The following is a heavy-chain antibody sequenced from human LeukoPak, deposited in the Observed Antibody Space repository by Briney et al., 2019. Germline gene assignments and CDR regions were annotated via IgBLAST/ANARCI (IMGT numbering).Heavy chain of an antibody. J-gene: IGHJ3*02. CDR3: ARGRNYYDSSRYYYEGDAFDI. V-gene: IGHV1-46*01. Sequence: ASVKVSCKASVYIFTRYYMYWVRQAPGQELEWMGIINPSGGSIRYAQKFQGRVTMTRDTSTSTVYMELSSLRSEDTAVYYCARGRNYYDSSRYYYEGDAFDIWGQGTMVTVSS. CDR1: VYIFTRYY. CDR2: INPSGGSI. D-gene: IGHD3-22*01.